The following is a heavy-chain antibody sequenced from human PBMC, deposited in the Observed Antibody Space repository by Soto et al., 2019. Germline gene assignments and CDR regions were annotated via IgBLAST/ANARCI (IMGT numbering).Heavy chain of an antibody. D-gene: IGHD2-15*01. CDR3: ARDRYCSGGSCSPGGMDV. Sequence: GGSLRLSCAASGFTFSSYEMNWVRQAPGKGLEWVSYISSSGSTIYYADSVKGRSTISRDNAKNSLYLQMNSLRAEDTAVYYCARDRYCSGGSCSPGGMDVWGQGTTVTVSS. CDR2: ISSSGSTI. J-gene: IGHJ6*02. V-gene: IGHV3-48*03. CDR1: GFTFSSYE.